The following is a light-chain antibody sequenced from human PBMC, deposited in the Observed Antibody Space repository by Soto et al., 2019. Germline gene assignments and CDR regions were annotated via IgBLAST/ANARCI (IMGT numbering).Light chain of an antibody. CDR2: GAS. CDR3: HQYHARTFD. V-gene: IGKV3-15*01. CDR1: QSVSTN. Sequence: EIVMTQSPDTLSVSPGERATLSCRASQSVSTNLAWYQQKPGQAPRLLIHGASSRSTGFPARFSASGSGTDFTLTNSSLQSEYLAVYYCHQYHARTFDFGPGTKV. J-gene: IGKJ3*01.